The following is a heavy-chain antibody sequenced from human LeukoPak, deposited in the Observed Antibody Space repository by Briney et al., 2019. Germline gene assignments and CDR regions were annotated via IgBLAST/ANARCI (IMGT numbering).Heavy chain of an antibody. CDR2: ISNSNGNT. D-gene: IGHD3-22*01. Sequence: GGSLRLSCTASGFTFSSYAMSWVRQAPGKGLEWVSTISNSNGNTYYADSVKGRFTISRDNSKNTLYLQMNSLRAEDTAVYYCAKASAMIVVVSKHFDYWGQGTLVTVSS. CDR1: GFTFSSYA. CDR3: AKASAMIVVVSKHFDY. V-gene: IGHV3-23*01. J-gene: IGHJ4*02.